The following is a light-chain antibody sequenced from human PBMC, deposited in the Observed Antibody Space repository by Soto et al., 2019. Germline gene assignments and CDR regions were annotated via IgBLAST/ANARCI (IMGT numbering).Light chain of an antibody. CDR1: HSVTTH. V-gene: IGKV3-11*01. CDR2: DAS. Sequence: EIVMTQSPATLSVSPGEGATVXFWASHSVTTHLAWFQQRPGQTPRLLIYDASTRAPGIPARFSGRGSGADFTLTISSLEPEDFAVYYCQQRSDSITFGQGTRLEIK. J-gene: IGKJ5*01. CDR3: QQRSDSIT.